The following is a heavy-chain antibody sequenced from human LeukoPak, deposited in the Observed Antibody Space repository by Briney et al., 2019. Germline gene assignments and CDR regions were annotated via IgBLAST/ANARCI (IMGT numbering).Heavy chain of an antibody. CDR1: GYTFTGYF. CDR2: IDPNSGDT. D-gene: IGHD3-3*01. V-gene: IGHV1-2*02. CDR3: AREQTLGGWTNWFDP. Sequence: ASVKVSCKASGYTFTGYFMLWVRQAPGQGLEWMGSIDPNSGDTNYAQKFQVRVTMTWDTSITTAYMELSRLRSDDTAVYYCAREQTLGGWTNWFDPWGQGTLVTVSS. J-gene: IGHJ5*02.